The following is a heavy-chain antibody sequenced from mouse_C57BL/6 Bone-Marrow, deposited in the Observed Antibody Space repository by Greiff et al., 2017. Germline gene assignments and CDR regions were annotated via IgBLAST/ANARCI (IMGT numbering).Heavy chain of an antibody. V-gene: IGHV14-2*01. J-gene: IGHJ2*01. D-gene: IGHD1-1*01. CDR2: IDPEDGET. CDR3: TRSLIYYGTNY. Sequence: EVMLVESGAELVKPGASVKLSCTASGFNIKDYYIHWVKQRTEQGLEWIGRIDPEDGETQYAPKFQDKATITADTSSNTAYLQLSSLTSEDTAVYYCTRSLIYYGTNYWGQGTTLTVSS. CDR1: GFNIKDYY.